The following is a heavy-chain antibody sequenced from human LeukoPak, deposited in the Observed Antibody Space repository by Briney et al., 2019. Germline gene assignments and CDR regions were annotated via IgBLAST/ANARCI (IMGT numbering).Heavy chain of an antibody. D-gene: IGHD5-18*01. CDR3: ARSFRGYSQGYYYYAMDV. V-gene: IGHV4-59*01. CDR2: MHHSGST. Sequence: SETLSLTCTVSGGSISSYFWSWIRQSPGKGLEWIGLMHHSGSTNYNPSLKSRVIMSQDTSTNQFSLQVNSVTAADSAVYYCARSFRGYSQGYYYYAMDVWGQGTTVTVFS. CDR1: GGSISSYF. J-gene: IGHJ6*02.